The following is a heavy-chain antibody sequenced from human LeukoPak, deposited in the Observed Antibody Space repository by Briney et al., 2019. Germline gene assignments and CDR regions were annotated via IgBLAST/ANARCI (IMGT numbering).Heavy chain of an antibody. CDR1: GFIFRTYV. J-gene: IGHJ4*02. D-gene: IGHD4-11*01. CDR2: ISHDGSNE. CDR3: ARDGLSIRGDYPYYFDY. V-gene: IGHV3-30-3*01. Sequence: GRSLRLSCAASGFIFRTYVMHWVRQAPGKGLEWVAVISHDGSNEYYTDSVKGRFTISRDNSKGTVDLQMNSLKTEDTAVYYCARDGLSIRGDYPYYFDYWGQGILVTVSS.